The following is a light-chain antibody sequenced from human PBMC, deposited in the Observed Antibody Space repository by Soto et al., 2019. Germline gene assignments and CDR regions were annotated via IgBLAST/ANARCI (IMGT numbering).Light chain of an antibody. CDR3: SSYTTDTTLL. V-gene: IGLV2-14*01. J-gene: IGLJ2*01. Sequence: QSALTQPASVSGSPGQSITISCTGTTGDVGAYNYVSWYQQHPGKAPKLIIYDVTNRPSGVSNRFSGSKSGSTASLTISGLQAEDEADYYCSSYTTDTTLLFGGGTKLTVL. CDR1: TGDVGAYNY. CDR2: DVT.